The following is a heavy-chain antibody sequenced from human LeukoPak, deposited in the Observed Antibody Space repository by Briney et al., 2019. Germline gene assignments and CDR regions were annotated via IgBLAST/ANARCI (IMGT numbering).Heavy chain of an antibody. Sequence: SVTVSCTASGGTFSSYAISWVRQAPGQGLEWMGGIIPIFGTANYAQKFQGRVTITADESTSTAYMELSSLRSEDTAVYYCASAVVGATDYYYYGMDVWGQGTTVTVSS. CDR3: ASAVVGATDYYYYGMDV. V-gene: IGHV1-69*13. CDR1: GGTFSSYA. J-gene: IGHJ6*02. D-gene: IGHD1-26*01. CDR2: IIPIFGTA.